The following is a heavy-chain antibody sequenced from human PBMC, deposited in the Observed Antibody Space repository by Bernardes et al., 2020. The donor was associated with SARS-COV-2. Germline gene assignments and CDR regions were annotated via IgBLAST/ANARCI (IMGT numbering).Heavy chain of an antibody. J-gene: IGHJ6*02. CDR2: MNPNSDNT. Sequence: ASVKVSCKASGYTFTNHDINWVRQATGQGLEWMGWMNPNSDNTGYAWKFQGRVTLTRNTSISTAYMELTSLTSEDTAVYYCAKGPWQPYYYGMDVWGQGTTVTVSS. CDR1: GYTFTNHD. CDR3: AKGPWQPYYYGMDV. D-gene: IGHD5-12*01. V-gene: IGHV1-8*02.